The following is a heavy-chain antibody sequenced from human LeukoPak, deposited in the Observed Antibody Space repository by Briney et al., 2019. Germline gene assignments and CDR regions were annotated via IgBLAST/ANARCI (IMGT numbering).Heavy chain of an antibody. Sequence: GGSLRLSCAASGFTLSDYSMNWVRQAPGKGLEWVSSISSSSNYIYYADSVKGRFTISRDNAKNSLHLQINSLRAEDTAVYYCAKDLMRPGYSYGLFDYWGQGTLVTVSS. J-gene: IGHJ4*02. CDR3: AKDLMRPGYSYGLFDY. D-gene: IGHD5-18*01. CDR2: ISSSSNYI. CDR1: GFTLSDYS. V-gene: IGHV3-21*01.